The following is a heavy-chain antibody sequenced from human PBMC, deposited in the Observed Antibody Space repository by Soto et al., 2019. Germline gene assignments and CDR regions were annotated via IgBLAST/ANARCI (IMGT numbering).Heavy chain of an antibody. D-gene: IGHD3-3*01. CDR2: ISSSSSYI. CDR1: GFTFSGYS. V-gene: IGHV3-21*01. J-gene: IGHJ3*02. Sequence: GGSLRLSCAASGFTFSGYSMNWVRQAPGKGLEWVSSISSSSSYIYYADSVKGRFTISRDNAKNSLYLQMNSLRAEDTAVYYCARAPRITIFGVVVGAFDIWGQGTMVTVSS. CDR3: ARAPRITIFGVVVGAFDI.